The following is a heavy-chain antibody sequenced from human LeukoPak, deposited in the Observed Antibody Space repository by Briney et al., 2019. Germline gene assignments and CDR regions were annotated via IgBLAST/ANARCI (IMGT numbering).Heavy chain of an antibody. V-gene: IGHV4-59*08. Sequence: PSETLSLTCTVSGDSVSGVYWSWIRQPPGKGLEWIGYVCYSGDTNYNPSLKSRVTMSLDTSKNQVSLRLSSVTAADTAVYYCARHPFATPFDYWGRGTLLTVSS. CDR3: ARHPFATPFDY. CDR1: GDSVSGVY. J-gene: IGHJ4*02. CDR2: VCYSGDT. D-gene: IGHD2-15*01.